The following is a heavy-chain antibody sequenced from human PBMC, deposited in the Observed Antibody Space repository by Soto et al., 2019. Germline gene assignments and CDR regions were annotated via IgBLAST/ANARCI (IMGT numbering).Heavy chain of an antibody. Sequence: SETLSLTCTVSGGSISRSSDYWGWIRQPPGKGLEWIGNIYYSGNTYYNPSLKSRVTISVDTSKNQFSLKLSSVTAADTAVYYCARRRDYGDYGSIDYWGQGTLVTVPS. D-gene: IGHD4-17*01. CDR2: IYYSGNT. V-gene: IGHV4-39*01. CDR3: ARRRDYGDYGSIDY. CDR1: GGSISRSSDY. J-gene: IGHJ4*02.